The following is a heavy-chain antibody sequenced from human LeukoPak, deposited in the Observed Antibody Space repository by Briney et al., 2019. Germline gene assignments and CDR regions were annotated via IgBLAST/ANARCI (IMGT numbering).Heavy chain of an antibody. CDR1: GGSISSGGYS. J-gene: IGHJ4*02. V-gene: IGHV4-30-4*07. Sequence: SETLSLTCAVSGGSISSGGYSWSWIRQPPGKGLEWIGYIYYSGSTYYNPSLKSRVTISVDTSKNQFSLKLSSVTAADTAVYYCARDSSRGDNDYWGQGTLVTVSS. CDR2: IYYSGST. D-gene: IGHD2-21*02. CDR3: ARDSSRGDNDY.